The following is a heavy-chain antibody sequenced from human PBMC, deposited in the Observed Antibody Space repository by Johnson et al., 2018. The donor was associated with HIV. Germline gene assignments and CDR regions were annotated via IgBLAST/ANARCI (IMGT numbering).Heavy chain of an antibody. CDR3: ARLRAEAQFDAFDI. J-gene: IGHJ3*02. V-gene: IGHV3-48*04. CDR1: GFTFSSYA. D-gene: IGHD5-24*01. CDR2: MSTSGSTK. Sequence: VQLVESGGGLVQPGGSLRLSCAASGFTFSSYAMSWVRQAPGNGLEWVAYMSTSGSTKFYADSVKGRFTISRDNAKNSLYLQMNSLRAEDTAVYYCARLRAEAQFDAFDIWGQGTMVTVSS.